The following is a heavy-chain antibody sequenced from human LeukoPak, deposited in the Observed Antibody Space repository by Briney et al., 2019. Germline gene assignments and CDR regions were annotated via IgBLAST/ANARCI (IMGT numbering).Heavy chain of an antibody. D-gene: IGHD2-2*03. V-gene: IGHV3-30*04. Sequence: GGSLRLSCAASGFTFSNYAMHWVRQAPGKGLEWVALISYHGRDKYYADSVKGRFTISRDNSKKTLYLQMNRLRAEDTAMYYCTRFGYCSSTRCYFDGFDPWGQGTLVTVSS. CDR1: GFTFSNYA. J-gene: IGHJ5*02. CDR2: ISYHGRDK. CDR3: TRFGYCSSTRCYFDGFDP.